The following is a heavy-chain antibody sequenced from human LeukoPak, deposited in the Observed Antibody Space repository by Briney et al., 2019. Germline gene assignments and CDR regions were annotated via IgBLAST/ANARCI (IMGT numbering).Heavy chain of an antibody. D-gene: IGHD5-18*01. CDR3: ATGASTALRGLDV. J-gene: IGHJ6*02. CDR1: GDSLSDLS. CDR2: TDLEDTET. Sequence: ASVKVSCKVYGDSLSDLSMHWVRQAPGKGLEWIGGTDLEDTETVYAQNFEDRLTVTGDTPTDTPYMELTGLTSADTGMYYCATGASTALRGLDVWGQGTTVTVSS. V-gene: IGHV1-24*01.